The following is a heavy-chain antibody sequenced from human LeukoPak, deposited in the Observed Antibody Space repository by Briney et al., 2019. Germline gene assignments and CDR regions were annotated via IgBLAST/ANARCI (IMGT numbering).Heavy chain of an antibody. J-gene: IGHJ4*02. D-gene: IGHD2-2*01. CDR3: ASLASPHTPFDY. CDR2: ISSSGSTI. V-gene: IGHV3-48*03. CDR1: GFTFSSYE. Sequence: GGSLRLSCAASGFTFSSYEMNWVRQAPGKGLEWVSYISSSGSTIYYADSVKGRFTISRDNAKNSLYLQMNSLRAEDTAVYYCASLASPHTPFDYWGQGTLVTVSS.